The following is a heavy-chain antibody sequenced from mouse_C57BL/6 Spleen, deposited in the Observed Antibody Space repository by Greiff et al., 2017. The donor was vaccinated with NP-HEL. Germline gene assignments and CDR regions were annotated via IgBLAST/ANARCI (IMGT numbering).Heavy chain of an antibody. D-gene: IGHD5-1*01. V-gene: IGHV1-81*01. J-gene: IGHJ4*01. CDR1: GYTFTSYG. CDR3: ARKLGSTYYAMDD. CDR2: INPRSGNT. Sequence: VQLQQSGAELARPGASVKLSCKASGYTFTSYGISWVKQRTGQGLEWIGEINPRSGNTYYHEKVKGKATLTGDKASSKAYMELRSLTSEDSAVYFCARKLGSTYYAMDDWGKGTSVTVSS.